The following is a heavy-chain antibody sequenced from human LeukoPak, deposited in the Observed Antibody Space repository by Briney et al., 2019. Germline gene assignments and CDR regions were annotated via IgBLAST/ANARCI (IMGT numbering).Heavy chain of an antibody. CDR2: IKGDGSEK. Sequence: GGSLRLSCAASRFTFNTYWMSWVRQAPGKGLEWVATIKGDGSEKYYVDPVKGRFTISRDNAKNSLYLQMNSLRAEDTAVYYCARTMVRGVITHDAFDIWGQGTMVTVSS. D-gene: IGHD3-10*01. V-gene: IGHV3-7*01. CDR3: ARTMVRGVITHDAFDI. CDR1: RFTFNTYW. J-gene: IGHJ3*02.